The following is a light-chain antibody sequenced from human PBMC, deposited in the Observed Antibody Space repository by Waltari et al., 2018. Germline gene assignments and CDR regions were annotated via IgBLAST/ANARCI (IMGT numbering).Light chain of an antibody. CDR2: GAS. V-gene: IGKV3D-15*01. CDR1: QSVNNN. J-gene: IGKJ1*01. Sequence: EIVMTQSPATLSLSPGERATLSCRASQSVNNNLAWYQQKPGQAPRLLIYGASDRATGIPDRFSGSGSGTDFTLTISSLEPEEVAVYFCQQGTNWTFGQGTKVEIK. CDR3: QQGTNWT.